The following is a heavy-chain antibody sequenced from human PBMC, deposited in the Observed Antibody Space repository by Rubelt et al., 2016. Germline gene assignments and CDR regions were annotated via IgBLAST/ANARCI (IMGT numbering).Heavy chain of an antibody. CDR3: SPTLTTWIQGYGMDV. CDR1: GYTFTGYY. D-gene: IGHD5-18*01. CDR2: INPNSGGT. V-gene: IGHV1-2*02. Sequence: QVQLVQSGAEVKKPGASVKVSCKASGYTFTGYYMHWVRQAPGQGLEWMGWINPNSGGTNYAQKFQGRVTMTRDTSISTAYMELSMLRSDDTAVYYCSPTLTTWIQGYGMDVWGQGTTVTVSS. J-gene: IGHJ6*02.